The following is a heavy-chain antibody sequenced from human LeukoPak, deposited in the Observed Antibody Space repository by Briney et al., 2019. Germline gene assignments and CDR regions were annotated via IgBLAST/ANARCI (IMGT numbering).Heavy chain of an antibody. CDR3: ARVHYDSSGYYFNFDY. Sequence: SVKVSCKASGGTFSSYAISWVRQAPGQGLEWMGGIIPIFGTANYAQKFQGRVTITTDESTSTAYMVLSSLRSEDTAVYYCARVHYDSSGYYFNFDYWGQGTLVTVSS. CDR2: IIPIFGTA. D-gene: IGHD3-22*01. V-gene: IGHV1-69*05. CDR1: GGTFSSYA. J-gene: IGHJ4*02.